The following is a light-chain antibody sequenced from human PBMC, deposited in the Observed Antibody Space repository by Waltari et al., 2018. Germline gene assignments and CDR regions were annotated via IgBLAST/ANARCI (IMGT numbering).Light chain of an antibody. V-gene: IGLV2-14*01. Sequence: QSALTQPASVSGSPGQSITISCTGTSSDDGGYKYVSWYQQHPGNAPKVMIYDVSKRPSGVSNRFSGSKSGNTVSLTISGLQAEDEADYYCSSYTSSNTWVFGGGTKLTVL. CDR1: SSDDGGYKY. CDR2: DVS. J-gene: IGLJ3*02. CDR3: SSYTSSNTWV.